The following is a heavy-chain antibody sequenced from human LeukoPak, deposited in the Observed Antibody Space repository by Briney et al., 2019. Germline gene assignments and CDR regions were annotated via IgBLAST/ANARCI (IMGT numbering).Heavy chain of an antibody. CDR3: ARDGDYYDSSGYHAHPDY. J-gene: IGHJ4*02. CDR1: GFTFDDYG. CDR2: INWNGGST. V-gene: IGHV3-20*04. D-gene: IGHD3-22*01. Sequence: PGGSLRLSCAASGFTFDDYGMSWVRQAPGKGLEWVSGINWNGGSTGYADSVKGRFTISRDNAKNSLYLQMNSLRAEHTALYYCARDGDYYDSSGYHAHPDYWGQGTLVTVSS.